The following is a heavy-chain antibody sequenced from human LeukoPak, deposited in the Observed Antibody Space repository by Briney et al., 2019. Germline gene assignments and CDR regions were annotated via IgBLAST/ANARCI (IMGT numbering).Heavy chain of an antibody. CDR3: ARFRSSYGDSYYYGMDV. CDR1: GFTFSSYG. J-gene: IGHJ6*02. D-gene: IGHD4-17*01. Sequence: GGSLRLSCAAYGFTFSSYGMHWVRQAPGKGLEWVEVIWYDGSNKYYADSVKGRFTTSSDNSKTTLYLQMNSLRAEDTAVYYCARFRSSYGDSYYYGMDVWGQGTTVTVSS. CDR2: IWYDGSNK. V-gene: IGHV3-33*01.